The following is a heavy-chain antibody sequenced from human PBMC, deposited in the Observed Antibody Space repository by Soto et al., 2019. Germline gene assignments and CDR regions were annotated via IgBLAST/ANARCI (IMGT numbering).Heavy chain of an antibody. CDR3: ARDGRYSGSYSLSPFFEY. D-gene: IGHD1-26*01. CDR2: ISYDGSNK. V-gene: IGHV3-30-3*01. J-gene: IGHJ4*02. CDR1: GFTFSSYA. Sequence: XESLGLSCAASGFTFSSYAMHWVRQAPGKGLEWVAVISYDGSNKYYADSVKGRFTISRDNSKNTLYLQMNSLRAEDTAVYYCARDGRYSGSYSLSPFFEYWGQGTLVNVSS.